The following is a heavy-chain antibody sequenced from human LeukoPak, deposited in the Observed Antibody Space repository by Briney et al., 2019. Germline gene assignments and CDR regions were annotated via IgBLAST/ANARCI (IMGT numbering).Heavy chain of an antibody. CDR1: GFTFSSYG. Sequence: QAGGSLRLSCAASGFTFSSYGMHWVRQAPGKGLEWVAVISYDGSNKYYADSVKGRFTISRDNSKNTLYLQMNSLRAEDTAVYYCAKEGHDYGDLRNFDYWGQGTLVTVSS. CDR3: AKEGHDYGDLRNFDY. J-gene: IGHJ4*02. V-gene: IGHV3-30*18. CDR2: ISYDGSNK. D-gene: IGHD4-17*01.